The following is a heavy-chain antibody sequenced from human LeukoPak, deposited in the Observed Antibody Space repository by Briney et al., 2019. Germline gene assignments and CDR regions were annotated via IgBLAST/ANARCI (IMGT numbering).Heavy chain of an antibody. CDR1: GGSISSGFYY. Sequence: PSQTLSLTCTVYGGSISSGFYYWSWIRQPAGRGLEWIGRIYTSGSTNYNPSLKSRVTISLDTSKNQFSLKLSSVTAADTAVYYCARVPRYYDIWSGHLWGQGTLVTVSS. D-gene: IGHD3-3*01. CDR3: ARVPRYYDIWSGHL. V-gene: IGHV4-61*02. CDR2: IYTSGST. J-gene: IGHJ4*02.